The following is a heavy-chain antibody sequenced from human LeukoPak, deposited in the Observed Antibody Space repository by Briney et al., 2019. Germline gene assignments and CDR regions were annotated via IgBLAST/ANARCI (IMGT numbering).Heavy chain of an antibody. V-gene: IGHV3-11*05. Sequence: GGSLTLSCVASGFTFSDYYMSWIRQAPGKGLQYVSYISSSGTYANYANSVKGRFTNSRDNAKNSLYLQMNSLRADDTAVYYCARGGYDILTGTSFFDPWGQGTVDTVSS. CDR3: ARGGYDILTGTSFFDP. J-gene: IGHJ5*02. CDR2: ISSSGTYA. CDR1: GFTFSDYY. D-gene: IGHD3-9*01.